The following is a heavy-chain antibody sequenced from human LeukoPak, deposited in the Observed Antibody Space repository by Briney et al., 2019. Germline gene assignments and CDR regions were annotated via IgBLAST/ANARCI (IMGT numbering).Heavy chain of an antibody. V-gene: IGHV3-74*01. CDR2: INTDGSTR. Sequence: PGGSLRLSCGASGFTFSSYWMHWVRQTPGKGQVWVSRINTDGSTRSYADSVKGRFTISRDSAKNTLYLQMSSLRAEDTAVYYCARSSSTYCGGDCYLTWYFDLWGRGTLVTVSS. D-gene: IGHD2-21*02. CDR3: ARSSSTYCGGDCYLTWYFDL. J-gene: IGHJ2*01. CDR1: GFTFSSYW.